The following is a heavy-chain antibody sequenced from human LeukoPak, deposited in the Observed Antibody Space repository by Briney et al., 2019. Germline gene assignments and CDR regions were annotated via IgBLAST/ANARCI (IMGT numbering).Heavy chain of an antibody. D-gene: IGHD2-2*01. Sequence: SVKVSCKASGGTFTRYAISWVRQAPRHELECMGGIIPIFGTANYAQKLQGRVTITTDESTSTAYMELSSLRSEDTAVYYCATQAGGVPAAIMGWFDPWGEGTLVTVSS. CDR2: IIPIFGTA. CDR1: GGTFTRYA. J-gene: IGHJ5*02. V-gene: IGHV1-69*05. CDR3: ATQAGGVPAAIMGWFDP.